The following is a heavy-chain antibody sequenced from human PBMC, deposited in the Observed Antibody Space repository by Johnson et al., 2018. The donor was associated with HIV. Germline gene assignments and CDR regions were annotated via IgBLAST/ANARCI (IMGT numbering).Heavy chain of an antibody. V-gene: IGHV3-30-3*02. J-gene: IGHJ3*02. CDR2: ILYDGRNI. CDR1: GFTFSSYA. Sequence: QEQLVESGGGVVQPGRSLRLSCAASGFTFSSYAMHWVRQAQGKGLEWVAGILYDGRNIYYADSVKGRFTISRDNSKNTLYLQMNNGRAEDTAVYYCAKDWAYSSSWYDEGLAFEIWGQGTMVTVSS. CDR3: AKDWAYSSSWYDEGLAFEI. D-gene: IGHD6-13*01.